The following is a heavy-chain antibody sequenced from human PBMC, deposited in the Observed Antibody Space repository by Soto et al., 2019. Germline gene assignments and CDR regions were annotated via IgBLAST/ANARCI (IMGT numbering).Heavy chain of an antibody. D-gene: IGHD4-17*01. CDR3: ASALTVRYFDL. Sequence: EVQLVESGGGLVQPGGSLRLSCAASGFTFSSYSMNWVRQAPGKGLEWVSYISSSSSTIYYADSVKGRFTISRDNAKNSLYLQMNSLRAEDTAVYYCASALTVRYFDLWGPGILVTVSS. CDR2: ISSSSSTI. J-gene: IGHJ2*01. V-gene: IGHV3-48*01. CDR1: GFTFSSYS.